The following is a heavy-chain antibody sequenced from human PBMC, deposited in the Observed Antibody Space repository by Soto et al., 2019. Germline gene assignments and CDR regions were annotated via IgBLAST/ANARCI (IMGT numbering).Heavy chain of an antibody. CDR1: GGSFSGYY. D-gene: IGHD6-13*01. J-gene: IGHJ6*02. V-gene: IGHV4-34*01. CDR2: INHSGST. Sequence: SETLSLTCAAYGGSFSGYYWSWIRQPPGKGLEWIGEINHSGSTNYNPSLKSRVTISVDTSKNQFSLKLSSVTAADTAVYYCARERGSSSWEYGMDVWGQGTTVTVSS. CDR3: ARERGSSSWEYGMDV.